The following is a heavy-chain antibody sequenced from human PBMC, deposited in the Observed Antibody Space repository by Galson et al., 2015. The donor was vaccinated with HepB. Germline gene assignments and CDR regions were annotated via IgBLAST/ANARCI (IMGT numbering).Heavy chain of an antibody. J-gene: IGHJ4*02. CDR2: ISGSGGST. CDR1: GFTFSSYA. V-gene: IGHV3-23*01. Sequence: SLRLSCAASGFTFSSYAMSWVRQAPGKGLEWVSAISGSGGSTYYADSVKGRFTISRDNSKNTLYLQMNSLRAEDTAVYYCAKGSGRQWLRWPIDYWGQGTLVTVSS. CDR3: AKGSGRQWLRWPIDY. D-gene: IGHD5-12*01.